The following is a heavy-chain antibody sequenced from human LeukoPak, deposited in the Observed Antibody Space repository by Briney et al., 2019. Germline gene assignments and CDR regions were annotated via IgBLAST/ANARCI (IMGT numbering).Heavy chain of an antibody. J-gene: IGHJ3*02. CDR2: TYYRSKWYN. D-gene: IGHD3-10*01. CDR1: GDSVSSNSAA. Sequence: SQTLSLTCAISGDSVSSNSAAWNWSRQSPSRGLEWLGRTYYRSKWYNDYAVSVKSRITINPDTSKNQFSLQLNSVTPADTAVYDCARARHYGSGSYYNLWGAFDIWGEGTMVTVSS. CDR3: ARARHYGSGSYYNLWGAFDI. V-gene: IGHV6-1*01.